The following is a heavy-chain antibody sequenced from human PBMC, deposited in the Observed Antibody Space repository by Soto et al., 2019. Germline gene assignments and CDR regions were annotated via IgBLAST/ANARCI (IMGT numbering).Heavy chain of an antibody. Sequence: ASVKVSCKASGGTFSSYAISWLRQAPGQGLEWMGGIIPIFGTANYAQKFQGRVTITADESTSTAYMELSSLRSEDTAVYYCARHNYGSGSYYYYGMDVWGQGTTVTVSS. J-gene: IGHJ6*02. CDR2: IIPIFGTA. D-gene: IGHD3-10*01. V-gene: IGHV1-69*13. CDR1: GGTFSSYA. CDR3: ARHNYGSGSYYYYGMDV.